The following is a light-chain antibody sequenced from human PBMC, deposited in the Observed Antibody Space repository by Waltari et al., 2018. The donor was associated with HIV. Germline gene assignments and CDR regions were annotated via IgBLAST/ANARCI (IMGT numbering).Light chain of an antibody. CDR3: YSAADDNRLI. Sequence: SLELTQPSSVSVSPGQAARNTCSGDLPAKQHARWFPQKPGQAPVVVIYKDTERPSAIPERFSGSSSGTTVTLTIGGVQVEDEADYYCYSAADDNRLIFGGGTKLTVL. V-gene: IGLV3-27*01. CDR2: KDT. J-gene: IGLJ2*01. CDR1: LPAKQH.